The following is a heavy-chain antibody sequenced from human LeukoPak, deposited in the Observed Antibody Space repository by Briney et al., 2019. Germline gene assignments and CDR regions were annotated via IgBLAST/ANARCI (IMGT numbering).Heavy chain of an antibody. CDR3: ARDPAHSITGTID. CDR1: GFTFDDYG. J-gene: IGHJ4*02. D-gene: IGHD1-7*01. CDR2: INWNGGST. V-gene: IGHV3-20*04. Sequence: PGGSLRLSCAASGFTFDDYGMSWVRQAPGKGLEWVSGINWNGGSTGYADSVKGRFTISRDNAKNFLYLQMNSLRAEDTAVYYCARDPAHSITGTIDWGQGTLVTVSS.